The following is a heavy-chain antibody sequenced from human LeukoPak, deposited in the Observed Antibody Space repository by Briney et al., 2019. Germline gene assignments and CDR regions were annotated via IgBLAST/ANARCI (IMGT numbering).Heavy chain of an antibody. Sequence: GGSLRLSCAASGFTFSSYSMNWVRQAPGKGLECVSSISSSSSYIYYADSVKGRFTISRDNAKNSLYLQINSLRAEDTAVYYCARGRVVRGYMGYWGQGTLVTVSS. J-gene: IGHJ4*02. CDR2: ISSSSSYI. CDR1: GFTFSSYS. CDR3: ARGRVVRGYMGY. D-gene: IGHD3-10*01. V-gene: IGHV3-21*01.